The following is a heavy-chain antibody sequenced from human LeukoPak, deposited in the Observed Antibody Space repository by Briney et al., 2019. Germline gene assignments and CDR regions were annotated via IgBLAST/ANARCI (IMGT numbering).Heavy chain of an antibody. CDR1: GFTFSSYW. CDR3: ARGPPAQLLSRDYYCYGMDV. CDR2: IKQDGSEK. V-gene: IGHV3-7*01. J-gene: IGHJ6*02. D-gene: IGHD2-2*01. Sequence: GGSLRLSCAASGFTFSSYWMSWVRQAPGKGLEWVANIKQDGSEKYYVDSVKGRFTISRDNAKSSLYLQMNSLRAEDTAVYYCARGPPAQLLSRDYYCYGMDVWGQGTTVTVSS.